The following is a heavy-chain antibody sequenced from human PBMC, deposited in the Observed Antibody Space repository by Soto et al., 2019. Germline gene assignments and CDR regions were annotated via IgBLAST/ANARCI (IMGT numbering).Heavy chain of an antibody. J-gene: IGHJ4*02. CDR3: ARGPNYYDSSGYYPAPFDY. Sequence: ASVKVSCRASGGTFSSYAIIWVRQAPGQGLEWMGGIIPIFGTANYAQKFQGRVTITADESTSTAYMELSSLRSEDTAVYYCARGPNYYDSSGYYPAPFDYWGQGTLVTVPQ. V-gene: IGHV1-69*13. CDR1: GGTFSSYA. D-gene: IGHD3-22*01. CDR2: IIPIFGTA.